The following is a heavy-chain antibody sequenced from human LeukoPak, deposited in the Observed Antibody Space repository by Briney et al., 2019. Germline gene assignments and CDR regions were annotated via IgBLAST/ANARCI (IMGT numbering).Heavy chain of an antibody. CDR3: AKGLSGSYYDALDI. CDR1: GYTFTRYA. CDR2: INPGNGNT. Sequence: GASVKVSCKASGYTFTRYAMHRVRQAPGQRREWTAWINPGNGNTKYSQEFQGRVTVTRDTSASTAYMELSSLRSEHMAVYYCAKGLSGSYYDALDIWGQGTMVTVSS. J-gene: IGHJ3*02. V-gene: IGHV1-3*03. D-gene: IGHD1-26*01.